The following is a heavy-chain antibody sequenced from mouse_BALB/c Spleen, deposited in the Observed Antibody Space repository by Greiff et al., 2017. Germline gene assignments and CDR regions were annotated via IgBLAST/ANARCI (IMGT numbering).Heavy chain of an antibody. Sequence: QVQLQQSGAELVRPGVSVKISCKGSGYTFTDYAMHWVKQSHAKSLEWIGVISTYYGDASYNQKFKGKATMTVDTSSSTAYMQLSSLTSEDSAVYYCTRRAGKKGDYFDYWGQGTTLTVSS. V-gene: IGHV1S137*01. D-gene: IGHD3-1*01. CDR1: GYTFTDYA. J-gene: IGHJ2*01. CDR3: TRRAGKKGDYFDY. CDR2: ISTYYGDA.